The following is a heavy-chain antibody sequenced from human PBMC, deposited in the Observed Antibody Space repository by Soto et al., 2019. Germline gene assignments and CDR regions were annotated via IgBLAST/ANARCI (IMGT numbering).Heavy chain of an antibody. CDR3: AVKGVVAATPWSAP. V-gene: IGHV3-30-3*01. J-gene: IGHJ5*02. CDR2: ISYDGTIT. CDR1: GFTTSNYG. Sequence: GGSLRLSCAASGFTTSNYGMHWVRQAPGKGLEWVAVISYDGTITYYADSVKGRFTISRDNAKNSLYLQMNSLRAEDTALYYCAVKGVVAATPWSAPWGQGTLVTVSS. D-gene: IGHD2-15*01.